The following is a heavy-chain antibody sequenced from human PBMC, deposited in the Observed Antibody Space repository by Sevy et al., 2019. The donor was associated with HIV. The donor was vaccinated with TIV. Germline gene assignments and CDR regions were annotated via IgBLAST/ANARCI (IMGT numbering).Heavy chain of an antibody. J-gene: IGHJ4*02. D-gene: IGHD1-26*01. CDR2: MNPNRGNI. CDR1: GYTFSSYD. CDR3: ARAGGLVDQGFDF. Sequence: ASVKVSCKASGYTFSSYDINWVRQATGQGLEWMGWMNPNRGNIDYPQKFQGRVTMTRDTPISTVYMELSSLRSEDTAVYYCARAGGLVDQGFDFWGQGTLVTVSS. V-gene: IGHV1-8*01.